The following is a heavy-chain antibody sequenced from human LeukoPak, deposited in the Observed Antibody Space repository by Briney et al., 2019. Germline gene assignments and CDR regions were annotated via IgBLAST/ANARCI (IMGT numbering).Heavy chain of an antibody. CDR3: AELGITMIGGV. D-gene: IGHD3-10*02. Sequence: GSLRLSCAASGFTLSSFEMEWVRQAPGEGLEWVSYISSSGSTIYYADSVKGRFTISRDNAKNSLYLQMNSLRAEDTAVYYCAELGITMIGGVWGKGTTVTISS. CDR2: ISSSGSTI. J-gene: IGHJ6*04. CDR1: GFTLSSFE. V-gene: IGHV3-48*03.